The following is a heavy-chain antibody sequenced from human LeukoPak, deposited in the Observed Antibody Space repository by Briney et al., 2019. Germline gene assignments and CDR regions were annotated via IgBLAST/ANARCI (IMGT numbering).Heavy chain of an antibody. J-gene: IGHJ4*02. CDR1: GFTFSNYG. CDR3: ARALGAVAGPVVY. D-gene: IGHD6-19*01. Sequence: GGSLRLSCAASGFTFSNYGMHWVRQAPGKGLEWVSSISSSSSYIYYADSVKGRFTISRDNAKNSLYLPMKRLRAEHTAVYSCARALGAVAGPVVYWGQGTLVTVPS. CDR2: ISSSSSYI. V-gene: IGHV3-21*01.